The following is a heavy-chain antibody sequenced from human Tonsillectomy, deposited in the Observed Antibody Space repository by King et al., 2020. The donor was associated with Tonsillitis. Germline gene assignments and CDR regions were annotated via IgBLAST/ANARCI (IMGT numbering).Heavy chain of an antibody. CDR2: ISGSGDTT. D-gene: IGHD4-17*01. Sequence: DVQLVESGGGLVQPGGSLRLSCAASGFTFSNYAMSWVRQAPGMGLEWVSAISGSGDTTYYADSVKGRFNISRDNSKKTLYLQMNSLRAEDTAKYYCAKDPSTGDFAPEEHDYWGQGTLVTVAS. J-gene: IGHJ4*02. CDR3: AKDPSTGDFAPEEHDY. CDR1: GFTFSNYA. V-gene: IGHV3-23*04.